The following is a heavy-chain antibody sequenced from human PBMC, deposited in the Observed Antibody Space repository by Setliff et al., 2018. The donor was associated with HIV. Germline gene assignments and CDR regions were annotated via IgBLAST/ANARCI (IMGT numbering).Heavy chain of an antibody. D-gene: IGHD5-12*01. CDR1: GGSITRTPYY. V-gene: IGHV4-39*07. J-gene: IGHJ4*02. Sequence: SETLSLTCTVSGGSITRTPYYWGWIRQPPGKGLEWIGSIHHSEYTNYNASLKSRVSISVDKSKNQFSLKLSSVTAADTAVYYCARWGDGYNSYDSWGQGTLVTVSS. CDR3: ARWGDGYNSYDS. CDR2: IHHSEYT.